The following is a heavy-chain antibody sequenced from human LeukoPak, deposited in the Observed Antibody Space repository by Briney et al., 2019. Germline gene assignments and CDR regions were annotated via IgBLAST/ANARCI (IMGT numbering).Heavy chain of an antibody. Sequence: SETPSLTCTVSGGSISSYYCNWIRQPPGKGLECIGYISYIVTTNYNPSLKSPVTISVDTSKKQFSLTLTSATAADTAVYYCARGDDYKSTLFDYWGQGTLVTVSS. CDR2: ISYIVTT. J-gene: IGHJ4*02. CDR3: ARGDDYKSTLFDY. CDR1: GGSISSYY. D-gene: IGHD5-12*01. V-gene: IGHV4-59*01.